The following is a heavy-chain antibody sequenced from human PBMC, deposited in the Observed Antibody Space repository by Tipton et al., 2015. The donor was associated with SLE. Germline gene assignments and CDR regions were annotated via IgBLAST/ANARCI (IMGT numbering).Heavy chain of an antibody. CDR2: INHSGST. CDR1: GGSFSGYY. CDR3: ARGPPYSSSWEDY. D-gene: IGHD6-6*01. V-gene: IGHV4-34*01. Sequence: LSCAVYGGSFSGYYWSWIRQPPGKGLEWIGEINHSGSTNYNPSLKSRVTISVDTSKNQFSLKLSSVTAADTAVYYCARGPPYSSSWEDYWGQGTLVTVSS. J-gene: IGHJ4*02.